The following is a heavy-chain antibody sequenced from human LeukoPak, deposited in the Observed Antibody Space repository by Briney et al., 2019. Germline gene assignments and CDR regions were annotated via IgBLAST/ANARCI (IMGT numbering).Heavy chain of an antibody. V-gene: IGHV1-2*02. CDR3: ARASSGWPIDY. J-gene: IGHJ4*02. D-gene: IGHD6-19*01. Sequence: ASVKVSCKASGYTFTGYYMHWVRQAPGQGPEWMGWINPNSGGTNYAQKFQGRVTMTRDTSISTACMELSRLRSDDTAVYYCARASSGWPIDYWGQGTLVTVSS. CDR1: GYTFTGYY. CDR2: INPNSGGT.